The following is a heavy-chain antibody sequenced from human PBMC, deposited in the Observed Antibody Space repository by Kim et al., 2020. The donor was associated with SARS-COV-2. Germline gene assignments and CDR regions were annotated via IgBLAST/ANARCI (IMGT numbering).Heavy chain of an antibody. CDR2: IYYSGST. J-gene: IGHJ5*02. D-gene: IGHD3-9*01. CDR3: ARQYYDIAWFDP. CDR1: GGSISSGDYY. V-gene: IGHV4-30-4*01. Sequence: SETLSLTCTVSGGSISSGDYYWSWIRQPPGKGLEWIGYIYYSGSTYYNPSLKSRVTISVDTSKNQFSLKLSSVTAADTAVYYCARQYYDIAWFDPWGQGTLVTVSS.